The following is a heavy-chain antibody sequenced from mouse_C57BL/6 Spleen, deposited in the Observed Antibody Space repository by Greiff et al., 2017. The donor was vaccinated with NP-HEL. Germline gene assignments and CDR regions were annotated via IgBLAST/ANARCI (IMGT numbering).Heavy chain of an antibody. Sequence: EVQLVESGGGLVQPKGSLKLSCAASGFTFNTYAMHWVRQAPGKGLEWVARIRSKSSNYATYYADSVKDRFTISRDDSKSMLYLQMNNLKTEDKAMYYCVRGGTTVVAPFEAMDYWGQGTSVTVSS. D-gene: IGHD1-1*01. V-gene: IGHV10-3*01. CDR2: IRSKSSNYAT. CDR1: GFTFNTYA. J-gene: IGHJ4*01. CDR3: VRGGTTVVAPFEAMDY.